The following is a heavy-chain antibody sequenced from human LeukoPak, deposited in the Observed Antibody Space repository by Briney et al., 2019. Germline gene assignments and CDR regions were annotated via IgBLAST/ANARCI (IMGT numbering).Heavy chain of an antibody. CDR2: IKEDGSEK. CDR3: SRHNSSWHAMDV. CDR1: GFTFSSYW. Sequence: GGSLRLSCAASGFTFSSYWMRWVRQAPGKGLEWVATIKEDGSEKYYVDSVKGRFTISRDNAKSSLYLQMNSLRAEDTAVYYCSRHNSSWHAMDVWGQGTTVTVSS. D-gene: IGHD6-13*01. J-gene: IGHJ6*02. V-gene: IGHV3-7*02.